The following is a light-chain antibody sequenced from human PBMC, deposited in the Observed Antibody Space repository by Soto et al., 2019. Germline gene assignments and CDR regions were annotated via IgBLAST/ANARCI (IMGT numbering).Light chain of an antibody. J-gene: IGKJ4*01. Sequence: DIQMTQSPSSLSASVGDRVTITCQASQDISNYLNWYQQKPGKAPKLLIYDASNLETGVPSRFSGSRSGTDFTFTISSLQPEDIATYYCQQYYNLPLTFGGGTKVEIK. CDR1: QDISNY. CDR3: QQYYNLPLT. CDR2: DAS. V-gene: IGKV1-33*01.